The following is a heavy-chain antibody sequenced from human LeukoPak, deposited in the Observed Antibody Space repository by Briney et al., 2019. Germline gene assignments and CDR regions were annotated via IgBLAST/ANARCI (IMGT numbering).Heavy chain of an antibody. CDR3: ARGDKRGYSYGFDY. V-gene: IGHV4-34*01. J-gene: IGHJ4*02. CDR2: INHSGST. D-gene: IGHD5-18*01. Sequence: SETLSLTCAVYGGSFSGYYWSWIRQPPGKGLEWIGEINHSGSTNYNPSLKRRVTISVDTSKNQFSLKLSSVTAADTAVYYCARGDKRGYSYGFDYWGQGTLVTVSS. CDR1: GGSFSGYY.